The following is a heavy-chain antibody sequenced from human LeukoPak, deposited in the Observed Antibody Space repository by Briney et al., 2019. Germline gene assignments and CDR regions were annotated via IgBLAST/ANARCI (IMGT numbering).Heavy chain of an antibody. D-gene: IGHD3-22*01. Sequence: QPGRSLRLSCAASGFIFSNYGMHWVRQAPGKGLEWVAVTSYDGSKKYHADSVKGRFTISRDNSKNTLYLQMNSLRAEDTAVYYCAKDSKYYYDSRGYSYFDYWGQGTLVTVSS. CDR1: GFIFSNYG. J-gene: IGHJ4*02. V-gene: IGHV3-30*18. CDR2: TSYDGSKK. CDR3: AKDSKYYYDSRGYSYFDY.